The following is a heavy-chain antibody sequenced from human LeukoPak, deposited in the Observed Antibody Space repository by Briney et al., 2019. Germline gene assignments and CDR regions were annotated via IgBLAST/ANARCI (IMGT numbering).Heavy chain of an antibody. Sequence: HPGGSLRLSCAASGFTFSSYGMHWVRQAPGKGLEWVAVIWFDGSNKYYADSVKGRFTISRDNSKNTLYLQMNSLRAEDTAVYYCARAPRMVYFDYWGQGTLVTVSS. J-gene: IGHJ4*02. CDR1: GFTFSSYG. D-gene: IGHD2-15*01. V-gene: IGHV3-33*01. CDR3: ARAPRMVYFDY. CDR2: IWFDGSNK.